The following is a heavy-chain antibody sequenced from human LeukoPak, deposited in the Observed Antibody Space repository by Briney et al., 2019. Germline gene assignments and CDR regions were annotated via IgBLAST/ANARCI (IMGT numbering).Heavy chain of an antibody. CDR2: INPKSGGT. CDR1: GYTFTDYY. CDR3: ARGQSNFVFGYFMDV. D-gene: IGHD4-11*01. J-gene: IGHJ6*03. V-gene: IGHV1-2*02. Sequence: GASVKVSCKASGYTFTDYYIHWVRQAPGQGLEWVGWINPKSGGTNYALRFQDRVTMTWDTSTSTAYMELSRLRSGDTGVFYCARGQSNFVFGYFMDVWGKGTTVSVSS.